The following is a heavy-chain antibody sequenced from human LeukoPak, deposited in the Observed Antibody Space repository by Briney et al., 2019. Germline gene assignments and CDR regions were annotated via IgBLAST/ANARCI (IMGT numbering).Heavy chain of an antibody. Sequence: ASVKVSCKASGYTFTSYYMHWVRQAPGQGLEWMGIINPSGGSTSYAQKFQGRVTITRDTSASTAYMELSSLRSEDTAVYYCARDLCCSGGNPLDYYYGMDVWGQGTTVTVSS. V-gene: IGHV1-46*01. J-gene: IGHJ6*02. CDR3: ARDLCCSGGNPLDYYYGMDV. D-gene: IGHD2-15*01. CDR2: INPSGGST. CDR1: GYTFTSYY.